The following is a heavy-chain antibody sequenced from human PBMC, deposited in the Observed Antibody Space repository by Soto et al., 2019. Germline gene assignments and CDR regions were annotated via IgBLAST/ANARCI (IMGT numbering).Heavy chain of an antibody. Sequence: QAQLVQSGAEVKKPGSSVKVSCKASGGTFSSYTISWVRQAPGQGLEWMGRIIPILGIANYAQKFQGRVTITADKSTSTAYMELSSLRSEDTAVYYCASSVVVVAATVDYWGQGTLVTVSS. J-gene: IGHJ4*02. CDR1: GGTFSSYT. CDR3: ASSVVVVAATVDY. V-gene: IGHV1-69*02. CDR2: IIPILGIA. D-gene: IGHD2-15*01.